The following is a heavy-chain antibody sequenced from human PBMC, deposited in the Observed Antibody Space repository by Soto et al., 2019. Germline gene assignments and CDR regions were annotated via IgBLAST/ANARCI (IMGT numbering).Heavy chain of an antibody. V-gene: IGHV1-69*06. CDR2: IVVDSNTA. D-gene: IGHD1-26*01. CDR1: GSTFNNFA. Sequence: QVVLLQSGAEVKEPWSSVRVSCQVSGSTFNNFAFSWVRQAPVHGPEWMGGIVVDSNTAEYSQRFQDRVIIAAYTSTDTLYMELGSMTFEDTAVYYCARAIKRWEVNYYFDIWGQVTLVTVSS. CDR3: ARAIKRWEVNYYFDI. J-gene: IGHJ4*02.